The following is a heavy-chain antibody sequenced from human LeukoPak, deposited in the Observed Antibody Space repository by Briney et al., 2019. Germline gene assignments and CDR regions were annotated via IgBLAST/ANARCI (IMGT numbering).Heavy chain of an antibody. J-gene: IGHJ4*02. Sequence: PGGSLRLSCAVSRVTLSNYGMSWVRQAPGKGLEWVAGISDSAGSTNYADSVKGRFTISRDNPKNTLYLQMNSLRAEDTAVYFCAKRGVVIRVILVGFHKEAYYFDSWGQGALVTVSS. D-gene: IGHD3-22*01. CDR2: ISDSAGST. V-gene: IGHV3-23*01. CDR3: AKRGVVIRVILVGFHKEAYYFDS. CDR1: RVTLSNYG.